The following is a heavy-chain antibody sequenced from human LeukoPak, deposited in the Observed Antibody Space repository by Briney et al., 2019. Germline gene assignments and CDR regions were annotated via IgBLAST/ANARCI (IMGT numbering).Heavy chain of an antibody. CDR2: INTNTGNP. Sequence: ASVKVSCKASGYTFTSYAMNWVRQAPGRGLEWMGWINTNTGNPTYAQGFTGRFVFSLDTSVSTAYLQICSLKAEDTAVYYCARDSVHYYDSSGYDAFDIWGQGTMVTVSS. D-gene: IGHD3-22*01. CDR3: ARDSVHYYDSSGYDAFDI. CDR1: GYTFTSYA. V-gene: IGHV7-4-1*01. J-gene: IGHJ3*02.